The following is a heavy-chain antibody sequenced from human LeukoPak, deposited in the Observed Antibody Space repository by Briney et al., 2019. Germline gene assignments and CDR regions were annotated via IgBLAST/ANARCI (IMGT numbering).Heavy chain of an antibody. CDR3: ARGRYCSADICSGGDAFDI. J-gene: IGHJ3*02. Sequence: RPSETLSLTCTVSGGSINNYYWSWIRQPAGKELEWIGRIYTRGSTNYNPSLKSRVNVSVDTSKNQFSLKLSSVTAADTAVYYCARGRYCSADICSGGDAFDIWGQGTMVSVSS. V-gene: IGHV4-4*07. CDR1: GGSINNYY. CDR2: IYTRGST. D-gene: IGHD2-15*01.